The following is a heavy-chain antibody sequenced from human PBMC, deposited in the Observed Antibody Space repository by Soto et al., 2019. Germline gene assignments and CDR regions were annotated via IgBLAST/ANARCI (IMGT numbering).Heavy chain of an antibody. J-gene: IGHJ6*03. Sequence: EVQLVESGGGLVQPGRSLRLSCAASGFTFDDYAMHWVRQAPGKGLEWVSGISWNSDNIGYADSVKGRFTISRNNAKNSLFLHMNSLRAEDTALYYCARDMSTSGYYFYYMDVWGKGTTVTVSS. CDR2: ISWNSDNI. CDR1: GFTFDDYA. CDR3: ARDMSTSGYYFYYMDV. V-gene: IGHV3-9*01.